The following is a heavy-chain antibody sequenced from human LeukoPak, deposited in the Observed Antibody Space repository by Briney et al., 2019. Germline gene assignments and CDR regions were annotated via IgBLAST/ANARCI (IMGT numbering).Heavy chain of an antibody. D-gene: IGHD2-2*02. CDR2: INPNSGGT. Sequence: ASVKVSCKASGYTFTGYYMHWVRQAPGQGLEWMGWINPNSGGTNYAQRFQGRVTMTRDTSISTAYMELSRLRSDDTAVYYCARDRCSSTSCYTPGYWGQGTLVTVSS. V-gene: IGHV1-2*02. CDR1: GYTFTGYY. J-gene: IGHJ4*02. CDR3: ARDRCSSTSCYTPGY.